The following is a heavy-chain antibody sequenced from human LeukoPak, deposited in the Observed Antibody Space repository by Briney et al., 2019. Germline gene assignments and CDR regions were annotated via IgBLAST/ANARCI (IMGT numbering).Heavy chain of an antibody. CDR3: ARLDKHTGSWLPDY. D-gene: IGHD6-13*01. V-gene: IGHV4-59*08. CDR2: VYYSGTPY. CDR1: GGSISDYY. J-gene: IGHJ4*02. Sequence: SETLSLTCTVSGGSISDYYWIWTRLPPGKGLEWIGYVYYSGTPYYYNPSLRSQVTMSVDTSSNQFSLKLSSVTAADTAVYYCARLDKHTGSWLPDYWGQGTLVTVSS.